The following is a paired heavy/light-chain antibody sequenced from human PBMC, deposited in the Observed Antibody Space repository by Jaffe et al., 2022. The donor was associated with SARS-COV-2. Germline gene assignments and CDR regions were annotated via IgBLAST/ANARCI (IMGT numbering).Heavy chain of an antibody. V-gene: IGHV1-46*01. CDR1: GYTFTSYY. CDR2: INPSGGST. Sequence: QVQLVQSGAEVKKPGASVKVSCKASGYTFTSYYMHWVRQAPGQGLEWMGIINPSGGSTSYAQKFQGRVTMTRDTSTSTVYMELSSLRSEDTAVYYCARAYYDILTGYDPPYYYGMDVWGQGTTVTVSS. J-gene: IGHJ6*02. D-gene: IGHD3-9*01. CDR3: ARAYYDILTGYDPPYYYGMDV.
Light chain of an antibody. V-gene: IGLV7-46*01. CDR3: LLSYSGARPV. CDR2: DTS. Sequence: QAVVTQEPSLTVSPGGTVTLTCGSSTGAVTSGHYPYWFQQKPGQAPRTLIYDTSNKHSWTPARFSGSLLGGKAALTLSGAQPEDEAEYYCLLSYSGARPVFGGGTKLTVL. J-gene: IGLJ3*02. CDR1: TGAVTSGHY.